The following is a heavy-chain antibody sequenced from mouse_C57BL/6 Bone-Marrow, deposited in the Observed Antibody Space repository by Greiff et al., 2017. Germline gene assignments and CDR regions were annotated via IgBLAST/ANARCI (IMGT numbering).Heavy chain of an antibody. CDR2: IYPGSGST. V-gene: IGHV1-55*01. D-gene: IGHD2-5*01. CDR3: ARPYYSNYWYFDV. Sequence: VQLQQPGAELVKPGASVKMSCKASGYTFTSYWITWVKQRPGQGLEWIGDIYPGSGSTNYNEKFKSKATLNVDTTSSTAYMQLSSLTSEDSAVYYCARPYYSNYWYFDVWGRGTAVTVTS. CDR1: GYTFTSYW. J-gene: IGHJ1*03.